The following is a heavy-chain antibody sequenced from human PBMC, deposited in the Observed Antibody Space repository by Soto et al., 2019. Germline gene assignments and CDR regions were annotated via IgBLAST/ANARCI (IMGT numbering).Heavy chain of an antibody. D-gene: IGHD5-12*01. V-gene: IGHV1-3*01. CDR2: INAGDGGT. CDR3: AREGVAPYYYYGMDV. J-gene: IGHJ6*02. CDR1: GYTFANYG. Sequence: ASVKVSCKASGYTFANYGIHWVRQAPGQRLEWMGWINAGDGGTKYSENFQGRVTITRDTSASTVHMEVRSLRSDDTAVYYCAREGVAPYYYYGMDVWGQGTTVTVSS.